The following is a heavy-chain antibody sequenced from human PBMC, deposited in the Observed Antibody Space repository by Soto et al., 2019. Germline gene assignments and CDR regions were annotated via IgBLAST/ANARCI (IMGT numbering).Heavy chain of an antibody. CDR1: GGSISSYYW. CDR3: AYDVIGSYGMAV. Sequence: TLSLTCTVSGGSISSYYWSWIRQPPGKALEWLALIYWDDDERYSPSLKSRLTITKDTSKNQVVLTMTNMYPVDTATYYCAYDVIGSYGMAVWGQGTMVTVSS. CDR2: IYWDDDE. J-gene: IGHJ6*02. D-gene: IGHD5-12*01. V-gene: IGHV2-5*08.